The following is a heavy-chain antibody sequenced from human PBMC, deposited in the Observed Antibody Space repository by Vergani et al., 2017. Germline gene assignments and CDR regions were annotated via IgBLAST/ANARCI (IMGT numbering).Heavy chain of an antibody. V-gene: IGHV4-38-2*01. CDR2: VFRSGST. Sequence: QVLLQESGPGLVRPSEILSLICGVSGYSIHNGYYWGWIRQPPGKGVEWIGDVFRSGSTYYNPSLKSRVPISLDMPKNQFSLALTAMTAADTGIYYWARGNEFGHAGAFEFWGHGAVVTVSS. D-gene: IGHD3-10*01. CDR3: ARGNEFGHAGAFEF. J-gene: IGHJ4*03. CDR1: GYSIHNGYY.